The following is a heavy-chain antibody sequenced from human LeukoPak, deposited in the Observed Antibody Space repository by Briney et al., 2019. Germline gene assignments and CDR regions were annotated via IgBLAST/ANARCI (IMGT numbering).Heavy chain of an antibody. CDR2: IYHSGST. D-gene: IGHD3-10*01. Sequence: SETLSLTCTVSGYSISSGFYWGWIRQPPGKGLEWLGIIYHSGSTYYNPSLKSRLTISVDTSKNQFSLKLSSVTAADTAVYYCARDGTLWFGGLEMPYYYMDVWGKGTTVTVSS. V-gene: IGHV4-38-2*02. CDR3: ARDGTLWFGGLEMPYYYMDV. CDR1: GYSISSGFY. J-gene: IGHJ6*03.